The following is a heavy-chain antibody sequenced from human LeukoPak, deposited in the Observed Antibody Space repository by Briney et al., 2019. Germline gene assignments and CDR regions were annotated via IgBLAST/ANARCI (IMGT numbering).Heavy chain of an antibody. D-gene: IGHD2-15*01. CDR3: ARGSLGYCSGGSCYSDYYYYGMDV. J-gene: IGHJ6*02. CDR2: IYYSGST. Sequence: SETLSLTCTVSGGSISSSSYYWGWIRQPPGKGLEWIGSIYYSGSTYYNPSLKSRVTISVDTSKNQFSLKLSSVTAADTAVYYCARGSLGYCSGGSCYSDYYYYGMDVWGQGTTVTVSS. CDR1: GGSISSSSYY. V-gene: IGHV4-39*07.